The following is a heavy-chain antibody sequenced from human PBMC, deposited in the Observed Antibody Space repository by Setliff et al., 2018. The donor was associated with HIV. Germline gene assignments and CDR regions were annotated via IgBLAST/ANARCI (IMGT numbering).Heavy chain of an antibody. CDR3: ARPRRVRSRAWYWFDI. J-gene: IGHJ5*02. Sequence: SETLSLTCAVYGGSFSGYYWSWIRQPPGKGLEWIGEINHSGSTNYNPSLKSRVTISIDTSKNQFSLKLSSVTAADTAVYYCARPRRVRSRAWYWFDIWGQGTLVTVSS. V-gene: IGHV4-34*01. CDR1: GGSFSGYY. D-gene: IGHD6-19*01. CDR2: INHSGST.